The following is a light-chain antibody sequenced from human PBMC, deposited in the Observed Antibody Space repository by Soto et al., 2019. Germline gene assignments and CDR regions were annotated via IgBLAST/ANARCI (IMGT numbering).Light chain of an antibody. CDR3: QSHDSSLSAHVV. CDR1: SSNIGAGYD. Sequence: QSVLTQPPSVSGAPGQRVTISCTGSSSNIGAGYDVHWYQQLPGTAPKLLIYGNSNRPSGVPDRFSGSKSGTSASLAITGLQAEDEADYYCQSHDSSLSAHVVFGGGTKPPS. V-gene: IGLV1-40*01. J-gene: IGLJ2*01. CDR2: GNS.